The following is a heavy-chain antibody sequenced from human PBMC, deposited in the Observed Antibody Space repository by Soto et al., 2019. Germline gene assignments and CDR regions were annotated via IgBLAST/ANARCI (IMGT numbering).Heavy chain of an antibody. D-gene: IGHD2-2*02. Sequence: LSLNCTVSGGSISSYYWSWIRQPPGKGLEWIGYIYYSGSTNYNPSLKSRVTISVDTSKNQFSLKLSSVTAADTAVYYCARGRRYCSSTSCYTGDIDYWGQGTLVTVSS. J-gene: IGHJ4*02. V-gene: IGHV4-59*01. CDR3: ARGRRYCSSTSCYTGDIDY. CDR1: GGSISSYY. CDR2: IYYSGST.